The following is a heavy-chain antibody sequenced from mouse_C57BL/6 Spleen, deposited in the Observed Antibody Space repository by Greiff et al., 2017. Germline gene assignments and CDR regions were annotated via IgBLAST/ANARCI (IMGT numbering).Heavy chain of an antibody. J-gene: IGHJ4*01. D-gene: IGHD1-1*01. CDR3: TRGGTTDYAMDY. CDR2: IDPETGGT. CDR1: GYTFTDYE. V-gene: IGHV1-15*01. Sequence: SGAELVRPGASVTLSCKASGYTFTDYEMHWVKQTPVHGLEWIGAIDPETGGTAYNQKFKGKAILTADKSSSTAYMELRSLTSEDSAVYYCTRGGTTDYAMDYWGQGTSVTVSS.